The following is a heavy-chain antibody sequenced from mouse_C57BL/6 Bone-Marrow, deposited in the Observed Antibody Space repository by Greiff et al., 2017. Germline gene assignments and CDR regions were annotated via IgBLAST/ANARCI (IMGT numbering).Heavy chain of an antibody. Sequence: HVQLQQPGAELVKPGASVKLSCKASGYTFTSYWMHWVKQRPGQGLEWIGMIHPNSGSTNYNEKFKSKATLTVDKSSSTAYMQLSSLTSEDSAVYYCARGPYDGYYVNYAMDYWGQGTSVTVSS. CDR2: IHPNSGST. D-gene: IGHD2-3*01. CDR1: GYTFTSYW. J-gene: IGHJ4*01. CDR3: ARGPYDGYYVNYAMDY. V-gene: IGHV1-64*01.